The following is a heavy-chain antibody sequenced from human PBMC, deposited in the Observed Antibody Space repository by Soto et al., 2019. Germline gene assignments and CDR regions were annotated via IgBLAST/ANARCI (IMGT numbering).Heavy chain of an antibody. D-gene: IGHD3-22*01. J-gene: IGHJ4*02. Sequence: PGGSLRLSCAASGFTFSSYAMHWVRQAPGKGLEWVAVISYDGSNKYYADSVKGRFTISRDNSKNTLYLQMNSLRAEDTAVYYCARDGGGDSSGFDYWGQGTLVTV. CDR3: ARDGGGDSSGFDY. V-gene: IGHV3-30-3*01. CDR2: ISYDGSNK. CDR1: GFTFSSYA.